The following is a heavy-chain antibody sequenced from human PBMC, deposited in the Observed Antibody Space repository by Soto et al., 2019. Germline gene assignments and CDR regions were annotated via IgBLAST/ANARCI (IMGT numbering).Heavy chain of an antibody. D-gene: IGHD2-15*01. CDR1: GFSFSTYG. CDR3: ATVADVVVTYFDY. CDR2: ISGTSGST. V-gene: IGHV3-23*01. Sequence: EVQLLESGGGLVQIGGSLRLSCAASGFSFSTYGMSWVRQAPGKGLEWVSGISGTSGSTYYADSIKGRFTVSRDNSKNMLYLQMNSLRVEDTDLYYCATVADVVVTYFDYWGQGSLVTVSS. J-gene: IGHJ4*02.